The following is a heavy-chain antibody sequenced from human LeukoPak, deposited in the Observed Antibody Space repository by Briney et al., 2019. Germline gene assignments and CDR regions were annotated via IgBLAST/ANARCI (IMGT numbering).Heavy chain of an antibody. V-gene: IGHV3-43D*03. CDR2: ISWDGGST. D-gene: IGHD1-1*01. CDR3: AKGEWGRNDVGHMGY. Sequence: GGSLRLSCAASGLTFDDYAMHWVRQAPGKGLEWVSLISWDGGSTYYADSVKGRFTISRDNSKNSLYLQMNSLRAEDTALYYCAKGEWGRNDVGHMGYWGQGTLVTVSS. CDR1: GLTFDDYA. J-gene: IGHJ4*02.